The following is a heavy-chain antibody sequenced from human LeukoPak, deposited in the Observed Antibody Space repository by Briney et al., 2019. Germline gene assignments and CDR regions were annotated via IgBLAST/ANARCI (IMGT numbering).Heavy chain of an antibody. CDR3: ARDEYDFWSGYYYPDY. D-gene: IGHD3-3*01. CDR1: GGSISSSSYY. J-gene: IGHJ4*02. V-gene: IGHV4-39*07. CDR2: IYYSGST. Sequence: PSETLSLTCTVSGGSISSSSYYWGWIRQPPGKGLEWIGSIYYSGSTYYNPSLKSRVTISVDTSKNQFSLKLSSVTAADTAVYYCARDEYDFWSGYYYPDYWGQGTLVTVSS.